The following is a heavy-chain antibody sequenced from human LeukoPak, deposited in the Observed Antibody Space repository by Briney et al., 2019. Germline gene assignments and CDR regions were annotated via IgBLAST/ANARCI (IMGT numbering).Heavy chain of an antibody. CDR1: GFTFSSYA. CDR3: ARVLSSQDYYYYYYMDV. V-gene: IGHV3-30*04. CDR2: ISYDGSNK. Sequence: PGGSLRLSCAASGFTFSSYAMHWVRQAPGKGLEWVAVISYDGSNKYYADSVKGRFTISRDNSKNSLYLQMNSLRAEDTAVYYCARVLSSQDYYYYYYMDVWGKGTTVTISS. D-gene: IGHD2/OR15-2a*01. J-gene: IGHJ6*03.